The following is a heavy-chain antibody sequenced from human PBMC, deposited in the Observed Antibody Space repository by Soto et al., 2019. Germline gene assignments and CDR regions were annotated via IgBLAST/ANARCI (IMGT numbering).Heavy chain of an antibody. CDR3: ASSFWSGSESYYYYYGMDV. D-gene: IGHD3-3*01. Sequence: GASVKVSCKASGYTFTSYDINWVRQATGQGLEWMGWMNPNSGNTGYAQKFQGRVTMTRNTSISTAYMELSSLRSEDTAVYYCASSFWSGSESYYYYYGMDVWGQGTTVTVSS. V-gene: IGHV1-8*01. CDR2: MNPNSGNT. J-gene: IGHJ6*02. CDR1: GYTFTSYD.